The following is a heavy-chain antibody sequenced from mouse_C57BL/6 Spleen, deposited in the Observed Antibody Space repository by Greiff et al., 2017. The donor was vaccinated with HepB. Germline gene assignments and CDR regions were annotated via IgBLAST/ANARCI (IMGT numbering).Heavy chain of an antibody. D-gene: IGHD3-2*02. CDR2: IDPEDGDT. V-gene: IGHV14-1*01. CDR1: GFNIKDYY. J-gene: IGHJ4*01. Sequence: EVQLVESGAELVRPGDSVKLSCTASGFNIKDYYMHWVKQRPEQGLEWIGRIDPEDGDTEYAPKFQGKATMTADTSSNTAYLPLSSLTSEDTAVYYGTPRQRRPYYAMDYWGQGTSVTVSS. CDR3: TPRQRRPYYAMDY.